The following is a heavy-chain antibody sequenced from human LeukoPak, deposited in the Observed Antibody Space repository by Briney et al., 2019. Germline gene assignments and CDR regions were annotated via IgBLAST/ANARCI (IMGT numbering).Heavy chain of an antibody. J-gene: IGHJ4*02. CDR3: ARTRGYGYVDY. V-gene: IGHV1-46*01. D-gene: IGHD2-15*01. CDR2: ISSGDGTT. CDR1: GHTFTTSY. Sequence: ASVKVSCKASGHTFTTSYMHWVRQAPGQGLEWMGIISSGDGTTNYAQKFQDRVTMRTDTSASTVYLDLSSLRSEDTAVYYCARTRGYGYVDYWGQGTLVTVSS.